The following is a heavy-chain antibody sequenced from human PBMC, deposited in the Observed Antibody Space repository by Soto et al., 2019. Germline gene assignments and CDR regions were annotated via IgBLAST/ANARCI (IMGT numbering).Heavy chain of an antibody. CDR3: ARDICSGGSCRFDY. CDR2: IYYSGST. CDR1: GGSISSGGYY. J-gene: IGHJ4*02. Sequence: QVQLQESGPGLVKPSQTLSLTCTVSGGSISSGGYYWSWIRQHPGKGLEWIGYIYYSGSTYYNPSLTSRVTISVDTSKNQFSLKLSSVTAADTAVYYCARDICSGGSCRFDYWGQGTLVTVSS. V-gene: IGHV4-31*03. D-gene: IGHD2-15*01.